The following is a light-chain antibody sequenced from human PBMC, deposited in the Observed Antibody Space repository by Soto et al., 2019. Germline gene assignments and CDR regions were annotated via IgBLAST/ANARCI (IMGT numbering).Light chain of an antibody. J-gene: IGKJ4*02. CDR1: QSISSW. V-gene: IGKV1-5*01. Sequence: DIQMTQSPSTLSASVGDRVTITCRASQSISSWLAWYQQKPDKAPTLPIYDASTRATGVPARFSGSRSRREFPITSNSMQSEDFAIYYCQSYYNWPLMFGGETEV. CDR3: QSYYNWPLM. CDR2: DAS.